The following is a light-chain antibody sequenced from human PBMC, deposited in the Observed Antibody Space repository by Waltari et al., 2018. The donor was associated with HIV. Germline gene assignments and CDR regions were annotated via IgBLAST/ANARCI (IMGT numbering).Light chain of an antibody. CDR1: SGYNNYR. Sequence: QPVLTQPPSASASLGSSVTLTYTLSSGYNNYRVDFYQQRPGKGPRFVMRVGPGGSVEDRGDGIPDRFAARGSGLKRYRTIKNIQEEDESDYHCGVDHGTGSNVVYVFGPGTTVTVL. J-gene: IGLJ1*01. CDR3: GVDHGTGSNVVYV. V-gene: IGLV9-49*02. CDR2: VGPGGSVE.